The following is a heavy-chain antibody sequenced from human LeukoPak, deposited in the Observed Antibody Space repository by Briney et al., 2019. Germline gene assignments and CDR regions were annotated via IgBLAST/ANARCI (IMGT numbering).Heavy chain of an antibody. CDR1: GYTFSSYD. D-gene: IGHD3-22*01. CDR2: MNPNSGNT. J-gene: IGHJ2*01. Sequence: ASVKVSCKASGYTFSSYDINWVRQATGQGLEWMGWMNPNSGNTGYAQKFQGRVTMTRNTSISTAYMELSSLRSEDTAVYYCASWSLDSSDSNWYFDLWGRGTLVTVSS. V-gene: IGHV1-8*01. CDR3: ASWSLDSSDSNWYFDL.